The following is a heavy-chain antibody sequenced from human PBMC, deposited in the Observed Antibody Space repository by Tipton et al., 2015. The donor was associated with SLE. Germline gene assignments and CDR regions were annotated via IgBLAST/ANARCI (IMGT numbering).Heavy chain of an antibody. CDR3: ARGSQDSSGYYYPHYYYYGMDV. V-gene: IGHV4-59*11. J-gene: IGHJ6*02. Sequence: LRLSCTVSGASISSHYWSWIRQPPGKGLEWIGDIYYSGSTNYNPSLKSRVTISVDTSKNQFSLKLSSVTAADTAVYYCARGSQDSSGYYYPHYYYYGMDVLGQVCTVIVSS. D-gene: IGHD3-22*01. CDR1: GASISSHY. CDR2: IYYSGST.